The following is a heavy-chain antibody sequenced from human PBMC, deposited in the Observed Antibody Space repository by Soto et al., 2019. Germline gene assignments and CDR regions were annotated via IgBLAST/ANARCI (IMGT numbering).Heavy chain of an antibody. CDR2: MNPNSGNT. CDR1: GYSFTSYV. D-gene: IGHD4-17*01. Sequence: SVKGSCKGSGYSFTSYVINWVRQATGQGLEWMGWMNPNSGNTGYAQKFQGRVTMTRNTSISTAYMELSSLRSEDTAVYYCARTLYGDNVDYWGQGTLVTVSS. J-gene: IGHJ4*02. CDR3: ARTLYGDNVDY. V-gene: IGHV1-8*01.